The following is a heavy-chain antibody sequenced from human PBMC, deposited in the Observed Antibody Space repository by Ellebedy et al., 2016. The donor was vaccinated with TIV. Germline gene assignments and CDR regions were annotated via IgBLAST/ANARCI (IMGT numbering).Heavy chain of an antibody. D-gene: IGHD2/OR15-2a*01. Sequence: GGSLRLXXGASGFTFGSYGMHWVRQAPGKGLEWVAYLWYDGGNKEYADSVKGRFIISRDNSKNTLYLEMNSLRPEDTAIYYCAREFSEFYFDYWGLGTLVTVSS. J-gene: IGHJ4*02. CDR1: GFTFGSYG. CDR2: LWYDGGNK. CDR3: AREFSEFYFDY. V-gene: IGHV3-33*01.